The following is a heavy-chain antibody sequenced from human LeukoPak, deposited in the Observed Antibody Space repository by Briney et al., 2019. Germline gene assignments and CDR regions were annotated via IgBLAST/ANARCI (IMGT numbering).Heavy chain of an antibody. CDR2: INHSGST. D-gene: IGHD3-3*01. J-gene: IGHJ6*03. V-gene: IGHV4-34*01. CDR3: ARGTPYYDFWSGKSRDYYYYMDV. Sequence: SETLSLTCAVYGGSFSGYYWSWIRQPPGKGLEWIGEINHSGSTNYNPSLKSRVTISVDTSKNQFSLKLSSVTAADTAVYYCARGTPYYDFWSGKSRDYYYYMDVWGKGTTVTVSS. CDR1: GGSFSGYY.